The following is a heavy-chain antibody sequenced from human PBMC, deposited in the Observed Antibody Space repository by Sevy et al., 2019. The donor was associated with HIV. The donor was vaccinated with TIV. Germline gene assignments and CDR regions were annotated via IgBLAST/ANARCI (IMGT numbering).Heavy chain of an antibody. Sequence: GGSLRLSCAASGFTFSSYGMHWVRQAPGKGLDWVAFICYDGTDEYYADSVKGRFTISRDNSKNTLYLQMNTLRLEDAAVYYCASDILTGSDYWGLGTLVTVSS. CDR1: GFTFSSYG. D-gene: IGHD3-9*01. V-gene: IGHV3-30*02. CDR3: ASDILTGSDY. J-gene: IGHJ4*02. CDR2: ICYDGTDE.